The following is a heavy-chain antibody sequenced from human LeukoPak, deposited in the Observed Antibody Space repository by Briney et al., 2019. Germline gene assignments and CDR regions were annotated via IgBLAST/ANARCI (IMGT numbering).Heavy chain of an antibody. CDR2: IKHDGSEQ. D-gene: IGHD3-3*01. V-gene: IGHV3-7*01. CDR1: GFTFGTFW. Sequence: GGSLRLSCAVSGFTFGTFWMTWVRQAPGKGLEWVANIKHDGSEQYYVDSVKGRFTISRDNPKNSLYLQLNSLRAEDTAIYYCARSPTYYDFWSGYKFIDYWGQGTLVTVSS. J-gene: IGHJ4*02. CDR3: ARSPTYYDFWSGYKFIDY.